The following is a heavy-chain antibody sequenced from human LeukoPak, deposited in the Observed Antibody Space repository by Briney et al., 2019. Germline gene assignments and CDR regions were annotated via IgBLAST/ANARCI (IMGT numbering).Heavy chain of an antibody. CDR1: GGTFSSYA. D-gene: IGHD3-22*01. V-gene: IGHV1-69*01. J-gene: IGHJ4*02. CDR3: ARRFHYYDSSGYYYDDY. Sequence: SVKVSCKASGGTFSSYAISWVRQAPGQGLEWMGGIIPIFGTANYAQKFQGRVTITADESTSTAYMELSSLRSDDTAVYYCARRFHYYDSSGYYYDDYWGQGTLVTVSS. CDR2: IIPIFGTA.